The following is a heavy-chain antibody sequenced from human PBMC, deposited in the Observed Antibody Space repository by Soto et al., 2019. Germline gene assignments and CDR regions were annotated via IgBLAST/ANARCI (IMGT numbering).Heavy chain of an antibody. J-gene: IGHJ6*04. Sequence: PWGTLPLTCNVSGGSISSYYLSWIRQPPGKGLEWIGYIYYSGSTYYNPSLKSRGTISVDTSKNQFSLKLSTVTAADAAVYYCGRDPQYCSGGSFFFDGIDGSRKSTTVPVSS. CDR3: GRDPQYCSGGSFFFDGIDG. D-gene: IGHD2-15*01. CDR2: IYYSGST. CDR1: GGSISSYY. V-gene: IGHV4-59*01.